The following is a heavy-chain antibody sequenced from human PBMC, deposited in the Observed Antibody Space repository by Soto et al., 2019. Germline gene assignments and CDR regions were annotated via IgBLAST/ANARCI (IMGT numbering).Heavy chain of an antibody. CDR3: ARGDYPNDYYYYGMDV. CDR1: GGTFSSYA. Sequence: QVQLVQSGAEVKKPGSSVKLSCKASGGTFSSYAISWVRQAPGQGLEWMGGIIPIFGTANYAQKLQGRVTITADESTSTAYMELSSLRSEDTAVYYCARGDYPNDYYYYGMDVWGQRDHGHRLL. D-gene: IGHD4-17*01. CDR2: IIPIFGTA. J-gene: IGHJ6*04. V-gene: IGHV1-69*01.